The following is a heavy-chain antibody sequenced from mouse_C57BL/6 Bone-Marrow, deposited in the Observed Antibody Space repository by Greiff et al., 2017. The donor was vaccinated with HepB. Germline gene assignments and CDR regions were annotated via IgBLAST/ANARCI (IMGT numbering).Heavy chain of an antibody. J-gene: IGHJ4*01. Sequence: EVKLVESGGGLVQPKGSLKLSCAASGFTFNTYAMHWVRQAPGKGLEWVARIRSKSSNYATYYADSVKDRFTISRDDSQSMLYLQMNNLKTEDTAMYYCSTMVTTRYYYAMDYWGQGTSVTVSS. CDR2: IRSKSSNYAT. CDR1: GFTFNTYA. V-gene: IGHV10-3*01. D-gene: IGHD2-2*01. CDR3: STMVTTRYYYAMDY.